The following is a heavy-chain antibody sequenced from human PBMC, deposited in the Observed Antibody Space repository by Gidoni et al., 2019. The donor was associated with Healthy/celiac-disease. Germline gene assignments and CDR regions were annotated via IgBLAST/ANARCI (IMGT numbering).Heavy chain of an antibody. Sequence: QVPLQQWVPGRLQPSETLSRTCPVDGGSFSGSYWCWIRQPQGKGLEWVGEINHSGSTNYNPSLKSRVTISVDTSKNQFSLKLSSVTAADTAVYYCARSWYMEYWYFDLWGRGTLVTVSS. V-gene: IGHV4-34*01. D-gene: IGHD6-13*01. J-gene: IGHJ2*01. CDR3: ARSWYMEYWYFDL. CDR1: GGSFSGSY. CDR2: INHSGST.